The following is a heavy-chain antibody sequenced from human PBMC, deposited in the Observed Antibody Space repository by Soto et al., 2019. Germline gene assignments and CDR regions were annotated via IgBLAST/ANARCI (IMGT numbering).Heavy chain of an antibody. CDR2: ISYDGSNK. D-gene: IGHD3-3*01. CDR1: GFTFSSYG. J-gene: IGHJ4*02. CDR3: AKDHDPGRYYDFSAFDY. Sequence: GGSLRLSCAASGFTFSSYGMHWVRQAPGKGLEWVAVISYDGSNKYYADSVKGRFTISRDNSKNTLYLQMNSLRAEDTAVYYCAKDHDPGRYYDFSAFDYWGQGTLVTVSS. V-gene: IGHV3-30*18.